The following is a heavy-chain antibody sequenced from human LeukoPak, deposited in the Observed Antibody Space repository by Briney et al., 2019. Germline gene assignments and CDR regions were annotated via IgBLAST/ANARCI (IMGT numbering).Heavy chain of an antibody. D-gene: IGHD6-13*01. CDR1: GFSLSTSGVG. CDR3: ARSSSSWYDFDY. CDR2: IYWNDDR. V-gene: IGHV2-5*01. J-gene: IGHJ4*02. Sequence: ESGPTLVKPTQTLTLTCTLSGFSLSTSGVGMGWIRHPPGKAPGCLTLIYWNDDRRYSPSLKSRLTITKYTSKNQVVLTMTNMDPVDTATYYCARSSSSWYDFDYWGQGTLVTVSS.